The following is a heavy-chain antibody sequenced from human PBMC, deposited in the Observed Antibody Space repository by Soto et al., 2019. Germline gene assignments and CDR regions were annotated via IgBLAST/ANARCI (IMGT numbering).Heavy chain of an antibody. Sequence: SETLSLTCPVSGGSISSYYWRWIRQPPGKGLEWIGYIYYSGSTNYNPSLKSRVTISVDTSKNQFSLKLSSVTAADTAVYYCASLDTAMALDYWGQGTLVTVSS. CDR2: IYYSGST. CDR3: ASLDTAMALDY. CDR1: GGSISSYY. V-gene: IGHV4-59*08. J-gene: IGHJ4*02. D-gene: IGHD5-18*01.